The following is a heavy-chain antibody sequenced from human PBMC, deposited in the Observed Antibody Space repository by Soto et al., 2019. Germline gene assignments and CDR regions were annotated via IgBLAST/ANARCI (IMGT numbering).Heavy chain of an antibody. CDR2: ISSSDGSST. D-gene: IGHD1-26*01. Sequence: GGSLRLSCAASGFTFSSYWMHWVRQAPGKGLVWVSRISSSDGSSTTCADSVKGRFTISRDNAKNTLYLQMNSLKAEDTAVYYCARDGRVGAYYFDYWGQGVLVTVSS. J-gene: IGHJ4*02. CDR3: ARDGRVGAYYFDY. CDR1: GFTFSSYW. V-gene: IGHV3-74*01.